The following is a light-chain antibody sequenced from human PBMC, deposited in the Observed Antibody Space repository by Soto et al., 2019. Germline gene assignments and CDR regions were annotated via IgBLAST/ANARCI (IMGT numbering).Light chain of an antibody. CDR3: QQYGSFPWT. CDR1: QSITNR. CDR2: KAS. Sequence: DIQMTQSPSALSASVGDRVTITCRASQSITNRLARYQQKLGKAPKLLIYKASSLESGVPSRFSGSGSGTEFTLTLSSLQPDDFATYYCQQYGSFPWTFGQGTKVEIK. J-gene: IGKJ1*01. V-gene: IGKV1-5*03.